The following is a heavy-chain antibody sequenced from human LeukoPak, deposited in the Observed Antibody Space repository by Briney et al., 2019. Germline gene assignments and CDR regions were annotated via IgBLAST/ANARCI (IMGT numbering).Heavy chain of an antibody. CDR1: GGSISSSSYY. CDR2: IYYSGST. J-gene: IGHJ6*02. D-gene: IGHD2-2*02. CDR3: ARLRGTIGYCSSTSCYTSPRDYYGMDV. Sequence: PSETLSLTCTVSGGSISSSSYYWGWIRQPPGKGLEWIGSIYYSGSTYYNPSLKSRVTISVDTSKNQFSLKLSSVTAADTAVYYCARLRGTIGYCSSTSCYTSPRDYYGMDVWGQGTTVTVSS. V-gene: IGHV4-39*01.